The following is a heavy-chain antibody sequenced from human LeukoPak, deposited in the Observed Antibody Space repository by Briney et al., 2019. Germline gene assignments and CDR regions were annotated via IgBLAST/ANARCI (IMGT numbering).Heavy chain of an antibody. V-gene: IGHV4-59*01. CDR1: GGPFSSNY. J-gene: IGHJ3*02. CDR2: IYFGGST. D-gene: IGHD1-1*01. Sequence: SETLSLTCTVSGGPFSSNYWNWIRQPPGKGLEWIGYIYFGGSTNYSPSLKSRVTISVDTSKSQFSLKLRSVTAADTAVYYCARASTPYAFEIWGQGTMVTVSS. CDR3: ARASTPYAFEI.